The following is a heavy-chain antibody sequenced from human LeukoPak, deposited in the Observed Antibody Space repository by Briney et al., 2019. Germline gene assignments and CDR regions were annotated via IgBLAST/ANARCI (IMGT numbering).Heavy chain of an antibody. Sequence: PGGSLRLSCVASGFTFSSYTMNWVRQAPGKGLEWVSSISSSSSYIYYADSVKGRFTISRDNAKNSLYLQMNSLRAEDTAVYYCVAGNGWLGDYWGQGTLVTVSS. J-gene: IGHJ4*02. D-gene: IGHD6-19*01. V-gene: IGHV3-21*01. CDR1: GFTFSSYT. CDR3: VAGNGWLGDY. CDR2: ISSSSSYI.